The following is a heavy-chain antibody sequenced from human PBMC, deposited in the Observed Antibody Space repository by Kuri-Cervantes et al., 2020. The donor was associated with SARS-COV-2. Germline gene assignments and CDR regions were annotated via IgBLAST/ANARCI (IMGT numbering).Heavy chain of an antibody. J-gene: IGHJ4*02. CDR2: IYISGST. CDR1: GGSISSYY. V-gene: IGHV4-4*07. CDR3: ARHSIAAAYFDY. Sequence: SETLSLTCTVSGGSISSYYWSWIRQPAGKALEWIGRIYISGSTNYNPSLMSRVTMSVDTSKNQFSLKLSSVTAADTAVYYCARHSIAAAYFDYWGQGTLVTVSS. D-gene: IGHD6-13*01.